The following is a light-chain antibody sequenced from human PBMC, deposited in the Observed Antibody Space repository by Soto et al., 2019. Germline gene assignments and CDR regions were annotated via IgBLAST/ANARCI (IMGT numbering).Light chain of an antibody. CDR1: QSVSSSY. CDR2: GAS. J-gene: IGKJ2*01. CDR3: QQYGRSPHP. V-gene: IGKV3-20*01. Sequence: EIVLTQSPGTLSLSPGERATLSCRASQSVSSSYLAWYQHKPGQAPRLLIYGASSRATGIPDRFSGSGSGTDFTLTISRLEPEDFAVYYCQQYGRSPHPFGQGAKLEIK.